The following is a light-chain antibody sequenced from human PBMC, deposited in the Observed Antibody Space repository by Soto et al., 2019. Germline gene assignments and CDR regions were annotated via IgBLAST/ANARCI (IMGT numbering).Light chain of an antibody. Sequence: DNQMTQSPSSLSASVGDRVTITCRASQDISNHLAWYQQKPGTVPKLLIFSAYSLQSGVPPRFSGRGSGTHFTLTISNLQPEDFATYFCQKYDSAPYSFGQGTKLEIK. CDR2: SAY. CDR3: QKYDSAPYS. J-gene: IGKJ2*03. V-gene: IGKV1-27*01. CDR1: QDISNH.